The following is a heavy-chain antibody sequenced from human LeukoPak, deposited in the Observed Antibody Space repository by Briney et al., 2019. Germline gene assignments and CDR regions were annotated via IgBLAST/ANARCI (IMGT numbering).Heavy chain of an antibody. CDR2: ISAYNGNT. Sequence: GASVTVSCKASGYTFTSYGISWVRQAPGQGLEWMGWISAYNGNTNYAQKLQGRVTMTTDTSTSTAYMELRSLRSDDTAVYYCARVLKLYYYDSSGYSDYWGQGTLVTVSS. V-gene: IGHV1-18*01. CDR1: GYTFTSYG. J-gene: IGHJ4*02. D-gene: IGHD3-22*01. CDR3: ARVLKLYYYDSSGYSDY.